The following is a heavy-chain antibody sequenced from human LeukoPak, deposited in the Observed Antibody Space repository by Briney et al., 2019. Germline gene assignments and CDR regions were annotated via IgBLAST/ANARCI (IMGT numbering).Heavy chain of an antibody. CDR2: ISAYNGKT. Sequence: ASVKVSCKXSGSTITSYYMHWLRQAPGQGLEWMGWISAYNGKTDYAQNLQDRVTMTTDTSTTTAYMELRSLRSDDTAVYYCAREGSLHDSGDYYLSWFDPWGQGTLVTVSS. CDR3: AREGSLHDSGDYYLSWFDP. CDR1: GSTITSYY. J-gene: IGHJ5*02. V-gene: IGHV1-18*04. D-gene: IGHD3-22*01.